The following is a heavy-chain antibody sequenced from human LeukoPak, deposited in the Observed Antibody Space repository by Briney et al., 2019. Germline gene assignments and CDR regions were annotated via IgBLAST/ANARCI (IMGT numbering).Heavy chain of an antibody. CDR2: ISDSGGTV. V-gene: IGHV3-48*01. CDR3: AREMRVIPRDAFDI. J-gene: IGHJ3*02. D-gene: IGHD3-16*02. CDR1: GFTFSSYS. Sequence: PGGSLRLSCAASGFTFSSYSINWVRQAPGKGLEWFSYISDSGGTVYYADSVKGRFTISRDNAKNSLYLQMNSLRAEDTAVYYCAREMRVIPRDAFDIWGQGTMVTVSS.